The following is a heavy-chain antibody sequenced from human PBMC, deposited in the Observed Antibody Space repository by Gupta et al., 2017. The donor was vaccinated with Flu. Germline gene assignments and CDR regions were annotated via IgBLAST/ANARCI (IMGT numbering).Heavy chain of an antibody. Sequence: GFTCSDYWVGAVRQVPGKGLECVSNIQEDGSDKYDVDSVKGRFTISMEISKNSLYLQMNSLRAEDTALYDWARDTFRFFDSWCQGTLVTVSP. V-gene: IGHV3-7*01. CDR2: IQEDGSDK. CDR3: ARDTFRFFDS. CDR1: GFTCSDYW. J-gene: IGHJ4*02.